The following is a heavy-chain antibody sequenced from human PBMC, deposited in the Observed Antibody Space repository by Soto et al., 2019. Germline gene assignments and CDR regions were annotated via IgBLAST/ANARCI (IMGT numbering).Heavy chain of an antibody. CDR1: GGSFSGYY. CDR3: ASGYDILTGYPRGDYYGMDV. CDR2: INHSGST. V-gene: IGHV4-34*01. J-gene: IGHJ6*02. D-gene: IGHD3-9*01. Sequence: PSETLSLTCAVYGGSFSGYYWSWIRQPPGKGLEWIGEINHSGSTNYNPSLKSRVTISVDTSKNQFSLKLSSVTAADTAVYYCASGYDILTGYPRGDYYGMDVWGQGTTVT.